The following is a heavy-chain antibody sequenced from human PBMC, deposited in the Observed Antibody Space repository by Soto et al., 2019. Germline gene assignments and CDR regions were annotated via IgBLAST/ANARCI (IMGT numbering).Heavy chain of an antibody. CDR2: INPNSGGT. D-gene: IGHD3-3*02. V-gene: IGHV1-2*04. CDR3: ARDSSILIFGGYYYYGMDV. J-gene: IGHJ6*02. Sequence: ASVKVSCKASGYTLTGYYMHWVRQAPGQGLEWMGWINPNSGGTNYAQKFQGWVTMTRDTSISTAYMELSRLRSDDTAVYYCARDSSILIFGGYYYYGMDVWGQGTTVTVSS. CDR1: GYTLTGYY.